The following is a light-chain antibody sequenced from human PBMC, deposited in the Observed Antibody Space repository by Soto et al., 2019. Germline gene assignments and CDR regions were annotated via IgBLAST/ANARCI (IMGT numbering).Light chain of an antibody. CDR3: CSYSRRGTLS. V-gene: IGLV2-14*01. CDR1: SNDISHYNY. J-gene: IGLJ2*01. Sequence: QSALTQPASVSGSPGQSITISCIGTSNDISHYNYVSWYLHHPGQAPQLLMYDVHNRPSWISARFSGSKSGNTASLTISVLQPEDKDLDYCCSYSRRGTLSFGGGTKLAVL. CDR2: DVH.